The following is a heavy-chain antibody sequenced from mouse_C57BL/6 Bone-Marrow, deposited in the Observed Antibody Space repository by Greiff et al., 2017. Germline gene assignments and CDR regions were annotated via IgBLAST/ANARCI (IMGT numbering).Heavy chain of an antibody. J-gene: IGHJ4*01. Sequence: KLSCKASGYTFTSYWMHWVTQRPGQGLEWIGEVDPSDSYTNYNQKFKGKSTLTVDKSSSTAYMQLSSLTSADSAVYYCARDDYTKGAMEYWGQGTAVTVSS. D-gene: IGHD2-12*01. CDR3: ARDDYTKGAMEY. V-gene: IGHV1-69*01. CDR2: VDPSDSYT. CDR1: GYTFTSYW.